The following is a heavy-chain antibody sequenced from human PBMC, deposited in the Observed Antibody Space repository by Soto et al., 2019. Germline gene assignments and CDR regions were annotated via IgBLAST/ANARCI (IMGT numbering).Heavy chain of an antibody. J-gene: IGHJ6*02. Sequence: GGSLRLSCAASGFTFSSYGMHWVRQAPGKGLEWVAVIWYDGSNKYYADSVKGRFTISRDNSKNTLYLQMNSLRAEDTAVYYCAXVYSSSWYGDYYYGMDVWGQGTTVTVSS. CDR3: AXVYSSSWYGDYYYGMDV. CDR1: GFTFSSYG. CDR2: IWYDGSNK. V-gene: IGHV3-33*01. D-gene: IGHD6-13*01.